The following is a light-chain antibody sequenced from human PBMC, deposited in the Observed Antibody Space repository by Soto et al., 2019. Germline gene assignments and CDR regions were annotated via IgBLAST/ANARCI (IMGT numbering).Light chain of an antibody. CDR3: QQYGSSGT. V-gene: IGKV3-20*01. CDR1: QSVSNNY. CDR2: GAS. Sequence: EIVMTQSPVTLSVSPGERATLSCGASQSVSNNYLAWYQQKPGQAPRLLIYGASNRATGIPDRFSGSGSGTDFTLTISRLEPEDFAVYYCQQYGSSGTFGQGTKVDIK. J-gene: IGKJ1*01.